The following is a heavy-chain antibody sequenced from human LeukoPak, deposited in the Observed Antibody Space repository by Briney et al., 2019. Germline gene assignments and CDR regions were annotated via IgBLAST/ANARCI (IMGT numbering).Heavy chain of an antibody. D-gene: IGHD5-12*01. J-gene: IGHJ4*02. V-gene: IGHV4-59*01. CDR3: ARALRRDIVVIAY. Sequence: SETLSLTCTVSGGSISSYYWSWIRQPPGKGLEWIGYIYYSGSTNYNPSLKSRVTISVDTSKNQFSLKLSSVTAADTAVYYCARALRRDIVVIAYWGQGTLVTVSS. CDR1: GGSISSYY. CDR2: IYYSGST.